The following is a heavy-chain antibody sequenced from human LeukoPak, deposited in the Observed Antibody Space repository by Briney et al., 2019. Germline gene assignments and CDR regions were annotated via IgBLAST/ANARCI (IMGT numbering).Heavy chain of an antibody. CDR3: ARDATHDYGDYFDY. CDR2: ISAYNGNP. J-gene: IGHJ4*02. Sequence: GASVKASCKASGYTFTSYGISWVRQAPGQGLKWMGWISAYNGNPNYAQKLQGRVTMTTDTSTSTAYMELRSLRSDDTAVYYCARDATHDYGDYFDYWGQGTLVTASS. CDR1: GYTFTSYG. D-gene: IGHD4-17*01. V-gene: IGHV1-18*01.